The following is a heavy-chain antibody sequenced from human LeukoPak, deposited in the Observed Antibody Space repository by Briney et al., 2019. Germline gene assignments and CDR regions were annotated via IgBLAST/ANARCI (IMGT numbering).Heavy chain of an antibody. CDR3: ARAPSWYYDSSGYGSEGCLLDY. CDR2: LIPILGTP. J-gene: IGHJ4*02. D-gene: IGHD3-22*01. Sequence: SVKVSCKASGGTFSRYAVSWVRQAPGQGLEWIGGLIPILGTPDYAQKFQGRVTINADESTTTVYMDLSGLRSEDTAVYYCARAPSWYYDSSGYGSEGCLLDYWGQGTLVTVSS. CDR1: GGTFSRYA. V-gene: IGHV1-69*13.